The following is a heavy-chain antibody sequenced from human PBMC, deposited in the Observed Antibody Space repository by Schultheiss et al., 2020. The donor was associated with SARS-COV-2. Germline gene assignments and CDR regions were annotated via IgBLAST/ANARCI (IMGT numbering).Heavy chain of an antibody. J-gene: IGHJ6*02. CDR2: ISANGAST. D-gene: IGHD4-11*01. Sequence: GGSLRLSCAASGFTFSDYYMSWIRQAPGKGLEYVSAISANGASTYYADSVNGRFTISRDNSMNTLYLQMNSLRAEDTAVYYCAREIGDYSPGYFHYGMDVWGQGTTVTVSS. CDR1: GFTFSDYY. CDR3: AREIGDYSPGYFHYGMDV. V-gene: IGHV3-64*04.